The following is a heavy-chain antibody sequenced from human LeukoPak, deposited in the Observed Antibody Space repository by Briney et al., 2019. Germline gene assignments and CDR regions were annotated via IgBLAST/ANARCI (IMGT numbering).Heavy chain of an antibody. CDR3: ATDSGNPTDAFDI. D-gene: IGHD1-26*01. CDR1: GGSISSGSYY. CDR2: IYHSGST. V-gene: IGHV4-39*07. Sequence: SETLSLTCTVSGGSISSGSYYWGWIRQPPGKGLEWIGSIYHSGSTYYNPSLKSRVTISVDTSKNQFSLKLSSVTAADTAVYYCATDSGNPTDAFDIWGQGTMVTVSS. J-gene: IGHJ3*02.